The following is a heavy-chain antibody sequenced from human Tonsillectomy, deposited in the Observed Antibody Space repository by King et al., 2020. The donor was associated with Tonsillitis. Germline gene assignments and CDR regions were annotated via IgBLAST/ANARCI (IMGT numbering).Heavy chain of an antibody. CDR2: ISFDGSSK. Sequence: VQLVQSGGGVVQPGRSLRLSCAASGFTFSNYAMHWVRQAPGKGLEWVADISFDGSSKYYADSVKGRFTISRDNSKNTLYLQMNSLRAEDTAVYYCARRDGALDYYYGMDVWGQGTTVTVSS. J-gene: IGHJ6*02. CDR1: GFTFSNYA. V-gene: IGHV3-30-3*01. CDR3: ARRDGALDYYYGMDV. D-gene: IGHD4-17*01.